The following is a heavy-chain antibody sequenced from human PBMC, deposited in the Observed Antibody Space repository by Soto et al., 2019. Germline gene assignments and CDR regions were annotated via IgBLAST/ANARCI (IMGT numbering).Heavy chain of an antibody. CDR1: GGSISSYY. Sequence: PSETLSLTCTVSGGSISSYYWSWIRQPAGRGLEWIGRIYTSGSTNYNPSLKSRVTMSVDTSKNQFSLKLGSVTAADAAVYYCARDPWGVGIWFNPWGQGTQVTVSS. D-gene: IGHD3-16*01. V-gene: IGHV4-4*07. CDR2: IYTSGST. J-gene: IGHJ5*02. CDR3: ARDPWGVGIWFNP.